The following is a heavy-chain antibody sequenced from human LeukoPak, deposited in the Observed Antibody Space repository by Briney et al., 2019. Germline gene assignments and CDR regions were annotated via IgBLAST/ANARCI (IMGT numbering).Heavy chain of an antibody. V-gene: IGHV3-30*18. J-gene: IGHJ4*02. CDR1: GFTLSSYG. CDR3: AKDGVEQWLAYYFDY. D-gene: IGHD6-19*01. CDR2: ISYDGNNK. Sequence: GRSLRLSCAASGFTLSSYGMHWVRQAPGKGLEWVAAISYDGNNKYYADSVKGRLTISRDNSKNTLYVQMNSLRAEDTAVYYCAKDGVEQWLAYYFDYWGQGTLVTVSS.